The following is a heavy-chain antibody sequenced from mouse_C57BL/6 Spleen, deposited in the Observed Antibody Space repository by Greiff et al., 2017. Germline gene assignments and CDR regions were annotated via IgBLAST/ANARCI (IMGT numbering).Heavy chain of an antibody. CDR3: TTSHYYSFAY. CDR1: GFNIKDDY. D-gene: IGHD1-2*01. J-gene: IGHJ3*01. V-gene: IGHV14-4*01. CDR2: IDPENGDT. Sequence: VQLQQSGAELVRPGASVKLSCTASGFNIKDDYMHWVKQRPEQGLEWIGWIDPENGDTEYASKFQGKATITADTSSNTAYLQLSSLTSEDTAVYYCTTSHYYSFAYWGQGTLVTVSA.